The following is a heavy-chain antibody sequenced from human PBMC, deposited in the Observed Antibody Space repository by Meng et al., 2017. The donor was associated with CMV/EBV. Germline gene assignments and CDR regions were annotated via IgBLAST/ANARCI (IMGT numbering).Heavy chain of an antibody. CDR1: GFTVSSNY. V-gene: IGHV3-53*05. J-gene: IGHJ3*02. CDR3: ARDGTSDAFDI. D-gene: IGHD1-1*01. Sequence: ETLSLTCAASGFTVSSNYVNWVRQAPGKGLEWVSVIYSGGSTYYADSVKGRFTISRDNSKNTLYLQMNSLRAEDTAVYYCARDGTSDAFDIWGQGTMVTVSS. CDR2: IYSGGST.